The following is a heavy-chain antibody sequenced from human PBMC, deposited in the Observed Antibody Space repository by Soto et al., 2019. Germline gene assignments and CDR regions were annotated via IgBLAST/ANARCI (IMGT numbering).Heavy chain of an antibody. CDR1: GGSISSSSYY. D-gene: IGHD3-10*01. Sequence: SETLSLTCTVSGGSISSSSYYWGWIRQPPGKGLEWIGSIYYSGSTYYNPSLKSRVTISVDTSKNQFSLKLSSVTAADTAVYYCARLLGRLWFGELLSPGTFDYWGQGTLVTVSS. J-gene: IGHJ4*02. V-gene: IGHV4-39*01. CDR2: IYYSGST. CDR3: ARLLGRLWFGELLSPGTFDY.